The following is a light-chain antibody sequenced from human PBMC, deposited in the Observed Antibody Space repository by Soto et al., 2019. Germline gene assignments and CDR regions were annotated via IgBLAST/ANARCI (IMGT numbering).Light chain of an antibody. CDR3: QSYVSNLSEG. J-gene: IGLJ1*01. CDR2: GSD. Sequence: QSVLTKPPPVPGAPGQTVPLSCTGSGSNIGAGYGVQWYQQLPGTAPRLLISGSDCRPSLVPVLLSASVSGNTASLSITGLQTEDEAVYYWQSYVSNLSEGFGPVNKVTVL. V-gene: IGLV1-40*01. CDR1: GSNIGAGYG.